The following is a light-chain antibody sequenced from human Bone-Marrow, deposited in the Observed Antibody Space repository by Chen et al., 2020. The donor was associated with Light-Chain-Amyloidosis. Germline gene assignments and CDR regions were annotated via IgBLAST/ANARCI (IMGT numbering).Light chain of an antibody. CDR2: DVS. CDR1: SGDVGGYYF. Sequence: QSALTQPRSVSGSPGQSITISCTGTSGDVGGYYFVSWYQQHPGKAPQLIIYDVSKRPSGVPYRFSGSKSGNTASLTVHGLQAEDEADYYCSAYAGSYTWVFGGGTKLTVL. CDR3: SAYAGSYTWV. V-gene: IGLV2-11*01. J-gene: IGLJ3*02.